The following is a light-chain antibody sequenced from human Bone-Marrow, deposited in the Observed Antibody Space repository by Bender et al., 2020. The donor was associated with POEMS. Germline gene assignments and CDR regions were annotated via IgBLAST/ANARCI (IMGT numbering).Light chain of an antibody. V-gene: IGLV8-61*01. J-gene: IGLJ1*01. CDR3: AVYLGRGIYV. CDR1: SGSVPTNYY. CDR2: NTD. Sequence: QIVVTQEPSISVSPGGTVTLTCTLTSGSVPTNYYPSWYRQTPGQPPRTLIYNTDSRSSAVPDRFSGSILGNKAALTITGAQAEDESDYYCAVYLGRGIYVFGTGTRVTVL.